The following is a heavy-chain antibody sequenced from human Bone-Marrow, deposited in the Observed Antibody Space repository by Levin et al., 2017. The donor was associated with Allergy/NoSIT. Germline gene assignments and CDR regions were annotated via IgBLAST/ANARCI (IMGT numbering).Heavy chain of an antibody. V-gene: IGHV3-30*18. D-gene: IGHD3-3*01. CDR3: AKEGDFWSGYYPRRDYYGMDV. CDR2: ISYDGSNK. Sequence: SCAASGFTFSGYGMHWVRQAPGKGPEWVALISYDGSNKYYADSVKGRFTISRDNSKNTLYLQMNSLRAEDTAVYYCAKEGDFWSGYYPRRDYYGMDVWGQGTTVTVSS. CDR1: GFTFSGYG. J-gene: IGHJ6*02.